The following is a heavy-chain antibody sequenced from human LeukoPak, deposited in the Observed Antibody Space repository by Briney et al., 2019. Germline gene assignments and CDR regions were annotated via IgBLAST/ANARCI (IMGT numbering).Heavy chain of an antibody. J-gene: IGHJ5*02. CDR3: ARHARYRSGEDWFDP. V-gene: IGHV4-39*01. Sequence: PSETLSLTCTVSGVSIRSSNYFWGWIRHPPGKGLEWIGSTSYSEGTHYNPSLKSRLIMNIDTSKNQFSLKLSSVTAADTALYYCARHARYRSGEDWFDPWGQGTLVTVSS. CDR2: TSYSEGT. CDR1: GVSIRSSNYF. D-gene: IGHD3-10*01.